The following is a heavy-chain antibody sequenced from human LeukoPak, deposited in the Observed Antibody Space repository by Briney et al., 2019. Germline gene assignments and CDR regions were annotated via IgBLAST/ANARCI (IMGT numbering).Heavy chain of an antibody. CDR1: GFTFSDAW. D-gene: IGHD5-12*01. Sequence: GGSLRLSCAASGFTFSDAWMTCVRQAPGKGLEWVGRIKSRTDGGTTDYAALVKGRFTMSRNDSKNTLYLQMNSLKTEDTAVYYCTTSWGYKYWGQGTLVTVSS. CDR2: IKSRTDGGTT. CDR3: TTSWGYKY. V-gene: IGHV3-15*01. J-gene: IGHJ4*02.